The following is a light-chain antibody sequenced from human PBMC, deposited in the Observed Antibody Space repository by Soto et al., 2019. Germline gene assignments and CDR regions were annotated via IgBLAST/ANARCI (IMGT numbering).Light chain of an antibody. CDR2: VNSDGTH. CDR3: QTWGPGIVV. J-gene: IGLJ2*01. V-gene: IGLV4-69*01. CDR1: SGHSSYA. Sequence: QAVGTQSPSASAFLGASVKLTCSLNSGHSSYAIAWHQQQPEKGPRYLMKVNSDGTHTKGDGIPDRFSGASSGAERYLTISSLQSEEEADYYCQTWGPGIVVFGGGTKLTVL.